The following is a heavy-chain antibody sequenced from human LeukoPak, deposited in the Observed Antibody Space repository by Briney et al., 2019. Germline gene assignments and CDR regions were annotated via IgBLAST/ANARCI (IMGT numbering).Heavy chain of an antibody. Sequence: GESLKISCKGSGYSFTSYWIGWVRQMPGKGLEWMGIIYPGDSDTRYSPSFQGQVTISADKSISTAYLQWSSLKASDTAMYYCARLPAPYSSSWYGFDYWGQGTLVTVSS. CDR3: ARLPAPYSSSWYGFDY. D-gene: IGHD6-13*01. J-gene: IGHJ4*02. CDR2: IYPGDSDT. V-gene: IGHV5-51*01. CDR1: GYSFTSYW.